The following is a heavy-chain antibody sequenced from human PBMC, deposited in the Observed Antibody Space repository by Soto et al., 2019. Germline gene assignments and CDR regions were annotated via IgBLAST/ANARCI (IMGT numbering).Heavy chain of an antibody. Sequence: SETLSLTCTVSGGSISSGGYYWSWIRQHPGKGLEWIGYIYYSGSTYYNPSLKSRVTISVDTSKNQFSLKLSRLRSDDTAVYYCARSTVTTLVYFDYWGQGTLVTVSS. D-gene: IGHD4-17*01. V-gene: IGHV4-31*03. CDR1: GGSISSGGYY. CDR2: IYYSGST. J-gene: IGHJ4*02. CDR3: ARSTVTTLVYFDY.